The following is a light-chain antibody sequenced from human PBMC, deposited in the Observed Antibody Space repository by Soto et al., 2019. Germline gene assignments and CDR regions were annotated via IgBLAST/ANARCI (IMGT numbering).Light chain of an antibody. Sequence: EIVLTQSPGTLSLSPGERATLSCRASQSVSRNLAWYQQKPGQAPRLLIHGASTKSTGIPASFSGSGSGTEFTLTISSLQSEDFAVYYCQQYNNWPRTFGGGTKVDIK. CDR2: GAS. CDR3: QQYNNWPRT. J-gene: IGKJ4*01. V-gene: IGKV3-15*01. CDR1: QSVSRN.